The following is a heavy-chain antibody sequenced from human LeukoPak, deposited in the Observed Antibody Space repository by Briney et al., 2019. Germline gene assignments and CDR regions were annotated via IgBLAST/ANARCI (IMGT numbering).Heavy chain of an antibody. Sequence: SVKVSCKASGGTFSSYAISWVRQAPGQGLEWMGGIIPIFGTANYAQKFQGRVTITADKSTSTAYMELSSLRSEDTAVYYCARLAGNYDSSGYYYADWGQGTLVTVSS. CDR1: GGTFSSYA. CDR2: IIPIFGTA. V-gene: IGHV1-69*06. D-gene: IGHD3-22*01. CDR3: ARLAGNYDSSGYYYAD. J-gene: IGHJ4*02.